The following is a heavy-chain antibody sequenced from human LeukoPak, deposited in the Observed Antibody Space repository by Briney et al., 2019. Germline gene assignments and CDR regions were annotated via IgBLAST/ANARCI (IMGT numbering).Heavy chain of an antibody. Sequence: PSETLSLTCTVSGGSISSSSYCWGWIRQPPGKGLEWIGSIYYSGSTYYNPSLKSRVTISVDTSKNQFSLKLSSVTAADTAVYYCARHLGRYVWGSYRPQHYFDYWGQGTLVTVSS. V-gene: IGHV4-39*01. CDR1: GGSISSSSYC. CDR2: IYYSGST. J-gene: IGHJ4*02. CDR3: ARHLGRYVWGSYRPQHYFDY. D-gene: IGHD3-16*02.